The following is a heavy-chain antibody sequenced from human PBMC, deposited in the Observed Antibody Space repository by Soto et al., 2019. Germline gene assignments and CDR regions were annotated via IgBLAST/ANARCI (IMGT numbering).Heavy chain of an antibody. CDR1: GYTFTGYY. CDR3: ARDPYSSPIYYYYGMDV. CDR2: IIPIFGTA. Sequence: GASVKVSCKASGYTFTGYYMHWVRQAPGQGLEWMGGIIPIFGTANYAQKFQGRVTITADESTSTAYMELSSLRSEDTAVYYCARDPYSSPIYYYYGMDVWGQGTTVTVSS. J-gene: IGHJ6*02. V-gene: IGHV1-69*13. D-gene: IGHD6-13*01.